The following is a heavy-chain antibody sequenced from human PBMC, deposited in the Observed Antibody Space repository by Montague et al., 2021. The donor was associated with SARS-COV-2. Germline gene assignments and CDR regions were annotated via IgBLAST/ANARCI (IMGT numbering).Heavy chain of an antibody. CDR2: IYTTGST. CDR1: GASISSYY. V-gene: IGHV4-4*07. D-gene: IGHD3-10*01. CDR3: ARDESGFHYGSGPTEGEYGMDV. J-gene: IGHJ6*02. Sequence: SETLSLTCTVSGASISSYYWTWIRQPVGKGLEWIGRIYTTGSTDYNPSLHSRVIMSVDTSKNQISLRLSSVTAADTAVYYCARDESGFHYGSGPTEGEYGMDVWGQGTTVTVSS.